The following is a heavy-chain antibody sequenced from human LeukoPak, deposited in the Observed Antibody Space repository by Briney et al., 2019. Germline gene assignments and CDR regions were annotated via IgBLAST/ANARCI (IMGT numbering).Heavy chain of an antibody. Sequence: GGSLRLSCAASGFTFSSYAMSWVRQAPGKGLEWVSAISGSGGSTYYADSVKSRFTISRDNSKNTLYLQMNSLRAEDTAVYYCAKGRLDYGSGSYLDYWGQGTLVTVSS. CDR1: GFTFSSYA. CDR2: ISGSGGST. CDR3: AKGRLDYGSGSYLDY. V-gene: IGHV3-23*01. D-gene: IGHD3-10*01. J-gene: IGHJ4*02.